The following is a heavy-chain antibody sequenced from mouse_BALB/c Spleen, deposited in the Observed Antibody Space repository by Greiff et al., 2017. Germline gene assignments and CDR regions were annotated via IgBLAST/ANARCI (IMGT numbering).Heavy chain of an antibody. CDR2: ISSGSSTI. V-gene: IGHV5-17*02. CDR1: GFTFSSFG. D-gene: IGHD2-4*01. J-gene: IGHJ3*01. CDR3: ARGGYDYDVGFAY. Sequence: EVQLVESGGGLVQPGGSRKLSCAASGFTFSSFGMHWVRQAPEKGLEWVAYISSGSSTIYYADTVKGRFTISRDNPKNTLFLQMTSLRSEDTAMYYCARGGYDYDVGFAYWGQGTLVTVAA.